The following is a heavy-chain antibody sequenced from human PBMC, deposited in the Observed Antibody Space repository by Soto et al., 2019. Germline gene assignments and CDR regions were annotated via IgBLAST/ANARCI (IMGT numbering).Heavy chain of an antibody. CDR1: GFTFSSYV. Sequence: PGGSLRLSCAASGFTFSSYVMHWVRQAPGKGLEWVAVIWYDGSNKYYADSVKGRFTISRDNSKNTLYLQMNSLRAEDTAVYYCARQEYYYYGMDVWGQGTTVTVSS. V-gene: IGHV3-33*01. J-gene: IGHJ6*02. CDR2: IWYDGSNK. CDR3: ARQEYYYYGMDV.